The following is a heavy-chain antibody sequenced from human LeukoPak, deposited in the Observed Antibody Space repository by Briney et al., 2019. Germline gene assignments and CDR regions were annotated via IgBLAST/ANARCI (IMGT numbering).Heavy chain of an antibody. J-gene: IGHJ5*02. CDR1: GYSISSGYY. CDR2: IYHSGST. V-gene: IGHV4-38-2*02. CDR3: AREGSSGMRNWFDP. Sequence: SETLSLTCTVSGYSISSGYYWGWIRQPPGKGLEWIGSIYHSGSTYYNPSLKSRVTISVDTSKNQFSLKLSSVTAADTAVYYCAREGSSGMRNWFDPWGQGTLVTVSS. D-gene: IGHD6-19*01.